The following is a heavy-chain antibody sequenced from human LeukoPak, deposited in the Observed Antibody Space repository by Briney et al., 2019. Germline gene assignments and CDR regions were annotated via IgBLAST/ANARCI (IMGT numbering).Heavy chain of an antibody. CDR1: GYSFTSYW. J-gene: IGHJ4*02. V-gene: IGHV5-51*01. D-gene: IGHD6-13*01. CDR3: ASHEGSSWYYFDY. CDR2: IYPGDSDT. Sequence: GESLKISCKGSGYSFTSYWIGWVRQLPGKGLEWMGIIYPGDSDTRYSPSFQGQVTISADKSISTAYLQWSSLKASDTAMYYCASHEGSSWYYFDYWGQGTLVTVSS.